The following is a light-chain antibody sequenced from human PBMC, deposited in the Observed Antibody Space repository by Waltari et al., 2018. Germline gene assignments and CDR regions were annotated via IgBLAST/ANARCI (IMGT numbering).Light chain of an antibody. V-gene: IGKV4-1*01. CDR3: QQYYSDKT. CDR2: WAS. J-gene: IGKJ1*01. CDR1: QSILSSSNNRNF. Sequence: DIVMTQSPNSRAVSLGERATISCTSRQSILSSSNNRNFLSWYQQKPGQPPKLLIYWASTRESGVPDRFSGSGSGTDFTLTISSLQAEDVAVYYCQQYYSDKTFGQGTKVEIK.